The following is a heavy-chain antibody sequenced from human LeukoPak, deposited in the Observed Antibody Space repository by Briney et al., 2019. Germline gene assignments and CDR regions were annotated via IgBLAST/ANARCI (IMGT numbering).Heavy chain of an antibody. CDR2: IYTSGSI. CDR3: ARDSGTTGEVKFDP. V-gene: IGHV4-4*07. D-gene: IGHD3-10*01. Sequence: SETLSLTCTVSGYSISSGYYWGWIRQPAGKGLEWIGRIYTSGSITYNPSLKSRVSMSVDTSKNQFSLKLSSVTAADTAVYYCARDSGTTGEVKFDPWGQGTLVTVSS. J-gene: IGHJ5*02. CDR1: GYSISSGYY.